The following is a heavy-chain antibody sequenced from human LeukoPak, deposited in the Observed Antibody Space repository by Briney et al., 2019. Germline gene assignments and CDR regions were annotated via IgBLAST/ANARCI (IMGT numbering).Heavy chain of an antibody. CDR1: GLTVSSNY. D-gene: IGHD2-15*01. Sequence: GGSLRLSCAASGLTVSSNYMSWVRQAPGKGLEWVSAIDKSGTYIKYADSVKGRFTVSRDNAKNSVFLQMNSLRVEDTAVYFCAREVLIVVEPAANTVDYWGQGTRVTVSS. V-gene: IGHV3-21*01. CDR2: IDKSGTYI. J-gene: IGHJ4*02. CDR3: AREVLIVVEPAANTVDY.